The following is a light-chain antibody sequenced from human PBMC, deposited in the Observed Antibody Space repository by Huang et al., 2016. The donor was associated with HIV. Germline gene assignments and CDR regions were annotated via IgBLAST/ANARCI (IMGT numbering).Light chain of an antibody. CDR2: GAI. V-gene: IGKV3-20*01. J-gene: IGKJ2*01. CDR1: QSVSSSY. CDR3: QQYGSSPYT. Sequence: EIVLTQSPGTLSLSPGERATLSCRASQSVSSSYFAWYQQKPDQAPRLIIYGAISRATGVPDRFSGSGSGTDFSLTISRLEPEDCAVYYCQQYGSSPYTFGQGTKLEIK.